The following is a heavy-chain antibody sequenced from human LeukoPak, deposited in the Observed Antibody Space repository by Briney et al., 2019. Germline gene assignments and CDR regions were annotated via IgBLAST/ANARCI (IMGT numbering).Heavy chain of an antibody. V-gene: IGHV4-59*01. D-gene: IGHD5-18*01. CDR1: GGSISSYY. CDR3: AGSGYSYGYPFDY. J-gene: IGHJ4*02. Sequence: PSETLSLTCTVSGGSISSYYWSWMRQPPGKGLEGIGYIYYSGSTNYNPSLKSRVTISVDTSKNQLSLKLSSVTAADTAVYYCAGSGYSYGYPFDYWGQGTLVTVSS. CDR2: IYYSGST.